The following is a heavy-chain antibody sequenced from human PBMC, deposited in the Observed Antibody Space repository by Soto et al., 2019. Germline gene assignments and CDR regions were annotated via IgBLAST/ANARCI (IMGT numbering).Heavy chain of an antibody. J-gene: IGHJ4*02. CDR3: AKVGSMVYPPLNGY. D-gene: IGHD3-10*01. CDR2: ISGSGGST. Sequence: EVQLLESGGGLVQPGGSLRLSCAASGFTFSSYAMSWVRQAPGKGLEWVSAISGSGGSTYYADSVKGRLTISRDNSKIALYLQMNSLRAEDTAVYYCAKVGSMVYPPLNGYWGQGTLVTVSS. CDR1: GFTFSSYA. V-gene: IGHV3-23*01.